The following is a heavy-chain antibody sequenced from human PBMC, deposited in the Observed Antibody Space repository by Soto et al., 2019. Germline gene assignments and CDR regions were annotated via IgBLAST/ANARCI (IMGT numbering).Heavy chain of an antibody. Sequence: LRLSCAASGFTFSSYAMSWVRQAPGKGLEWVSSISGSGGSTYYADSVKGRFTISRDNSKNTLFLQMNSLRAEDTAIYYCAKDYGSSDTTYWYFDLWGRGTLVTVSS. CDR3: AKDYGSSDTTYWYFDL. D-gene: IGHD2-2*01. CDR2: ISGSGGST. J-gene: IGHJ2*01. V-gene: IGHV3-23*01. CDR1: GFTFSSYA.